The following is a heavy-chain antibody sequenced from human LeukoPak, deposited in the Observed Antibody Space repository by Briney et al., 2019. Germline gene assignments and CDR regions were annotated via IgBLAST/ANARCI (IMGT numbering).Heavy chain of an antibody. CDR1: GFSFTNYW. D-gene: IGHD3-3*01. CDR2: MKQDGSQI. Sequence: GGSLRLSCEASGFSFTNYWMSWVRQAPGKGLEWVASMKQDGSQIYYVDSVKGRFTISRDNAKSSLFLQMNSLRAEDTAVYFCARLFGTDFWSGYSTRFDYWGQGTLVTVSS. V-gene: IGHV3-7*01. J-gene: IGHJ4*02. CDR3: ARLFGTDFWSGYSTRFDY.